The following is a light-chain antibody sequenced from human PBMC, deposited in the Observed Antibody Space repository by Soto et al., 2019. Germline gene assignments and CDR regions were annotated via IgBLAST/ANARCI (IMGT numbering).Light chain of an antibody. V-gene: IGLV2-14*01. J-gene: IGLJ1*01. CDR1: SSDVGDYNY. Sequence: QSVLTQPASVSGSPGQSITISCTGTSSDVGDYNYVSWYQHHPDKAPKLMIYAVSNRPSGVSNRFSGSKSGNTASLIISGLQAEDEADYYCSSYTTSSTLYVFGTGTKVTVL. CDR2: AVS. CDR3: SSYTTSSTLYV.